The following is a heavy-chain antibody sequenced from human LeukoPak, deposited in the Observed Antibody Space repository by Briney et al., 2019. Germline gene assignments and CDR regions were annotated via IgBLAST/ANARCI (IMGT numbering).Heavy chain of an antibody. CDR2: ISAYNGNT. V-gene: IGHV1-18*04. J-gene: IGHJ4*02. CDR1: GYTFTSYG. CDR3: ARDKVHCSGGSCYAKYYFDY. D-gene: IGHD2-15*01. Sequence: ASVNVSCKASGYTFTSYGISWVRQAPGQGLEWMGWISAYNGNTNYAQKLQGRVTMTTDTSTSTAYMEVRSLRSDDTAVYYCARDKVHCSGGSCYAKYYFDYWGQGTLVTVSS.